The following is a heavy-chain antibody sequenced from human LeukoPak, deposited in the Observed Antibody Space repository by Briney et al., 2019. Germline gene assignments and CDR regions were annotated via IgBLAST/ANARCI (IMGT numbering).Heavy chain of an antibody. Sequence: PGGSLRLSCAASGFTFSSYAMSWVRQAPGKGLEWVSAISGSGDTTYYADSVKGRFTISSDSSKDTLYLQMNSLRAEDTAVYYCAKRATMVRGISGNWFDPWGQGTLVTVSS. V-gene: IGHV3-23*01. CDR3: AKRATMVRGISGNWFDP. CDR2: ISGSGDTT. J-gene: IGHJ5*02. CDR1: GFTFSSYA. D-gene: IGHD3-10*01.